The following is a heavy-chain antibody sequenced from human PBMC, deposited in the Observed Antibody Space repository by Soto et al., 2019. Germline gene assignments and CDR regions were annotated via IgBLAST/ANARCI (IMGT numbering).Heavy chain of an antibody. Sequence: GESLKISCKGSGCTFTNYCIGWVLQMPWKGLEWMGIIYPGDSDTKYNPSFQGQVTISADKSITTTYLRWTSLKASDTAIYYCAASIFYYGMDVWGQGTTVTVSS. J-gene: IGHJ6*02. CDR3: AASIFYYGMDV. CDR1: GCTFTNYC. CDR2: IYPGDSDT. V-gene: IGHV5-51*01.